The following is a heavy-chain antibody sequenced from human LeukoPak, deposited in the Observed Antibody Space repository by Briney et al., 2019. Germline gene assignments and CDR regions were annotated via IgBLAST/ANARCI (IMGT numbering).Heavy chain of an antibody. Sequence: TSETLSLTCTVSGGSISSYYWSWIRQPPGKGLEWIGYIYYSGSTNYNPSLKSRVTISVDTSKNQFSLKLSSVTAADTAVYYCARDLSLFFGSGSPYYYGMDVWGQGTTVTVSS. V-gene: IGHV4-59*12. CDR1: GGSISSYY. J-gene: IGHJ6*02. CDR2: IYYSGST. D-gene: IGHD3-10*01. CDR3: ARDLSLFFGSGSPYYYGMDV.